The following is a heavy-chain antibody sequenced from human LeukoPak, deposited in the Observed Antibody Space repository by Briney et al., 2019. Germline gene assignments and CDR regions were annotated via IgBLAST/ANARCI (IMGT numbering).Heavy chain of an antibody. V-gene: IGHV4-39*01. J-gene: IGHJ4*02. CDR1: GGSISSNY. CDR2: IYYSGST. CDR3: ASSPSGYWWNFDC. D-gene: IGHD3-22*01. Sequence: SETLSLTCTVSGGSISSNYWGWIRQPPGKGLEWIGSIYYSGSTYNNPSLKSRVTISVDTTKNQFSLKLTSVTAADTAVYYCASSPSGYWWNFDCWGQGTLVTVSS.